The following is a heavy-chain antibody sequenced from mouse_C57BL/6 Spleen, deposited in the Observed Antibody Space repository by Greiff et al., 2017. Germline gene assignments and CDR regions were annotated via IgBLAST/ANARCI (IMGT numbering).Heavy chain of an antibody. J-gene: IGHJ3*01. D-gene: IGHD2-12*01. CDR1: GFSLTSYA. V-gene: IGHV2-9-1*01. CDR2: IWTGGGT. CDR3: AGNFYNYAGLAY. Sequence: VMLVESGPGLVAPSQSLSITCTVSGFSLTSYAISWVRPPPGKGLEWLGVIWTGGGTYYNPALKSRLSISKDNSKSQVYLKMISLQTNDTARYYCAGNFYNYAGLAYWGQGTLVTVSA.